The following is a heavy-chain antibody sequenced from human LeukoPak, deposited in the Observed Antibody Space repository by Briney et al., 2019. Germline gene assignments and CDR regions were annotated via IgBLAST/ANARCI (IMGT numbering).Heavy chain of an antibody. J-gene: IGHJ2*01. D-gene: IGHD6-19*01. CDR3: ARAQSKDSGWSLWYFDL. V-gene: IGHV1-18*01. CDR2: ISAYNDNT. CDR1: GYXLTSYD. Sequence: ASVTVSCKASGYXLTSYDISWVRQAPGQGREWMGLISAYNDNTNYAQTFQGRATTTIDTSTSTAYMELRGLRSDDTAVYYCARAQSKDSGWSLWYFDLWGRGTLVTVS.